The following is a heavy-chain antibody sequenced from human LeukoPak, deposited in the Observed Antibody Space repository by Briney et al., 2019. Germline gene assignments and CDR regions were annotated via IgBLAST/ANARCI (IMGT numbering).Heavy chain of an antibody. CDR3: ARSRDTGDY. D-gene: IGHD1-1*01. J-gene: IGHJ4*02. Sequence: GGSLRLSCAASGFSVYNNYISWVRQAPGKGLEWVSVLYSGGATYYAGPVKGRFTISRDNSKNTVFLQMNSLSAEDTAVYYCARSRDTGDYWGQGTLVTVS. CDR1: GFSVYNNY. V-gene: IGHV3-66*01. CDR2: LYSGGAT.